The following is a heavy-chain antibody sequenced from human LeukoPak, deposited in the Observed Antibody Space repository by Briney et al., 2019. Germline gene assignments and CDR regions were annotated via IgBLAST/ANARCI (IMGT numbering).Heavy chain of an antibody. CDR2: ISSSSSYI. CDR1: GFTLSSYS. D-gene: IGHD2-2*01. Sequence: GGSLRLSCAASGFTLSSYSMNWVRQAPGKGLEWVSSISSSSSYIYYADSVKGRFTISRDNAKNSLYLQMNSLRAEDTAVYYCAAVVVPATYGMDVWGQGNPGHRLL. CDR3: AAVVVPATYGMDV. J-gene: IGHJ6*02. V-gene: IGHV3-21*01.